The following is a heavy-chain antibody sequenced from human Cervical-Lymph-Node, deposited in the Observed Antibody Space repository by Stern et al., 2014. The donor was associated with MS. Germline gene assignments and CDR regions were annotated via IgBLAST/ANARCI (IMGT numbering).Heavy chain of an antibody. D-gene: IGHD5-18*01. V-gene: IGHV7-4-1*02. CDR3: ARDFVDSAMVTRSDYLDC. CDR1: GYTFTSYA. CDR2: LNTNTGNS. J-gene: IGHJ4*02. Sequence: VQLVESGSELKKPGASVKVACKASGYTFTSYAMNWVRQAPGQGLEWMGWLNTNTGNSTYAQGFTGRFVFSLDPSVNTAYLQISSLKAEDTAIYYCARDFVDSAMVTRSDYLDCWGQGTLVTVSS.